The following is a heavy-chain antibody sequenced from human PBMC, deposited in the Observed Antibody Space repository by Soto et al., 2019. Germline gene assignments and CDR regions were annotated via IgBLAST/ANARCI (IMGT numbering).Heavy chain of an antibody. J-gene: IGHJ6*03. CDR1: GGSFSGYY. CDR2: INHSGST. Sequence: SETLSLTCAVYGGSFSGYYWSWIRQPPGKGLEWIGEINHSGSTNYNPSLKSRVTISVDTSKNQFSLKLSSATAADTAVYYCARGLGYMDVWGKGTTVTVSS. V-gene: IGHV4-34*01. CDR3: ARGLGYMDV.